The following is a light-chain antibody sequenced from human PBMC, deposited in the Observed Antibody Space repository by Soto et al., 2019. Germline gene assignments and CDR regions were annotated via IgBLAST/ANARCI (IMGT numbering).Light chain of an antibody. V-gene: IGLV2-14*03. Sequence: QSELTQPASVSGSPGQSIAISCTGTSSDVGAYNYVSWYQQHPGKAPKLMIYDVSNRPSGVSNRFSGSKSDNTASLTISGLQAEDEADYYCSSYTSSSTYVFGTGTKVTVL. CDR2: DVS. J-gene: IGLJ1*01. CDR3: SSYTSSSTYV. CDR1: SSDVGAYNY.